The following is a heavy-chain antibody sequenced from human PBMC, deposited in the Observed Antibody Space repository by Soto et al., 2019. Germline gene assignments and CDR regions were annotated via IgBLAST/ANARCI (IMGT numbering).Heavy chain of an antibody. CDR1: GFTFLTYR. D-gene: IGHD3-16*01. J-gene: IGHJ4*02. CDR2: ISGTITDI. CDR3: VRASSYYDGRELFDF. V-gene: IGHV3-21*01. Sequence: GGSLRLSCTASGFTFLTYRMNWVRQAPGKGLEWVSSISGTITDISFSDSLKGRFTISRDNANNAVYLQMNNLRVDDSAVYFCVRASSYYDGRELFDFWGQGVPVSVST.